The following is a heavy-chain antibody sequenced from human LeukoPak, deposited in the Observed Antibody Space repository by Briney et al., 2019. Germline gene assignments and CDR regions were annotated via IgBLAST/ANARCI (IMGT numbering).Heavy chain of an antibody. CDR2: LNQDGSEK. D-gene: IGHD1-14*01. CDR3: AKLTRGYYYYMDV. V-gene: IGHV3-7*01. J-gene: IGHJ6*03. CDR1: GLTFSSYW. Sequence: PGGSLRLSCAASGLTFSSYWMSWVRQTPGKGLEWVANLNQDGSEKHYVDSAKGRFTISRDNAKNSLYLQMNSLSGEDTAVYYCAKLTRGYYYYMDVWGKGTTVTVFS.